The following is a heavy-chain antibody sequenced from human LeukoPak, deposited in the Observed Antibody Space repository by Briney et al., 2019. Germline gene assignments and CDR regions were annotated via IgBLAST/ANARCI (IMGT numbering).Heavy chain of an antibody. CDR1: GGSISSYY. CDR3: AREEYSYGFGY. D-gene: IGHD5-18*01. Sequence: SETLSLTCTVSGGSISSYYWSWIRQPPGKGLEWIGYIYYSGSTNYNPSLKSRVTISVDTSKNQLSLKLNSVTAADTAVYYCAREEYSYGFGYWGQGTLVTVSS. J-gene: IGHJ4*02. CDR2: IYYSGST. V-gene: IGHV4-59*01.